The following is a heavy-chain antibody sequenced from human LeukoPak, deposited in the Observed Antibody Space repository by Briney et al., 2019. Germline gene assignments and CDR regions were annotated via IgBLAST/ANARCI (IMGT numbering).Heavy chain of an antibody. V-gene: IGHV4-59*01. CDR3: ARLDSSGYYVLDY. J-gene: IGHJ4*02. CDR2: IYYSGST. D-gene: IGHD3-22*01. Sequence: SETLSLTCTVSGGSISSYYWSWIRQPPGKGLEWIGYIYYSGSTDYNPSLKSRVTISVDTSKNQFSLKLSSVTAADTAVYYCARLDSSGYYVLDYWGQGTLVTVSS. CDR1: GGSISSYY.